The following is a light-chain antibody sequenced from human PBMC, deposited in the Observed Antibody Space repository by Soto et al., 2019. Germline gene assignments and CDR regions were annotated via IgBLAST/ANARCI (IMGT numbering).Light chain of an antibody. CDR2: GTS. CDR3: RHYNDYSCT. CDR1: QSISIW. J-gene: IGKJ1*01. V-gene: IGKV1-5*03. Sequence: DIRMTQSPSTLSASVGDRVTITSRASQSISIWLAWYQQKSGRAPNLLIYGTSSLESGVPSRFSGSGSGTGFTLTISNLQPDDFATYYCRHYNDYSCTFVQAAKVEIK.